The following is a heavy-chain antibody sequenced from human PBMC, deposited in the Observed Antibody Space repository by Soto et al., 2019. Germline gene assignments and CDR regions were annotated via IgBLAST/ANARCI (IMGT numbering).Heavy chain of an antibody. V-gene: IGHV5-51*01. D-gene: IGHD3-22*01. J-gene: IGHJ4*02. CDR1: GYSFTSYW. CDR3: ARYDPYYDSSGYAIDY. Sequence: GESLKISCKGSGYSFTSYWIGWVRQMPGKGLEWMGIIYPGDSDTRYSPSFQGQVTISADKSISTAYLQWSSLKASDTAVYYCARYDPYYDSSGYAIDYWGQGTLVTVSS. CDR2: IYPGDSDT.